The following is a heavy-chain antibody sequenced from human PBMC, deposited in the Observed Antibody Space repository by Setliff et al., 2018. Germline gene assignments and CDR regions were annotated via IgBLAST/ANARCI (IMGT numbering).Heavy chain of an antibody. D-gene: IGHD2-2*01. CDR2: IKNKVNTFST. V-gene: IGHV3-72*01. J-gene: IGHJ4*02. CDR3: ARVGYCDGPTCYPFDY. Sequence: GGSLRLSCAASGFTFSDNFMDWVRQPPGKWLEWFGRIKNKVNTFSTQYAAAVNGRFSISRDDSKSSLYLQMNSLKSEDTAVYYCARVGYCDGPTCYPFDYWGPGTLVTVSS. CDR1: GFTFSDNF.